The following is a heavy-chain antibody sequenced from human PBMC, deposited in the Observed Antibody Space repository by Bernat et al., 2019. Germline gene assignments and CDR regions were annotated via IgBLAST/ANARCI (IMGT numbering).Heavy chain of an antibody. D-gene: IGHD2-15*01. CDR3: AKDPSPAYCSGGSCYPS. CDR1: GFTFSSYA. Sequence: EVQLLESGGGLVQPGGSLRLSCAASGFTFSSYAMSWVRQAPGKGLEWVSVISGSGGSTYYADSVKGRFTISRDNSKNTLYLQMNSLRAEDTAVYYCAKDPSPAYCSGGSCYPSWGQGTLVTVSS. V-gene: IGHV3-23*01. CDR2: ISGSGGST. J-gene: IGHJ4*02.